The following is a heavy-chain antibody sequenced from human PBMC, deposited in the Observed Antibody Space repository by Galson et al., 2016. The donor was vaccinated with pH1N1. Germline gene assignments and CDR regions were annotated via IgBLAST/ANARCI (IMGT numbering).Heavy chain of an antibody. D-gene: IGHD4-23*01. Sequence: SLRLSCAVSGFPVSSTYMSWVRQAPGKGLEWVSVLYSSGSTYYGDSVKGRFTISRDTSNNTLFLQMNSLRVEDTGVYYFARCGGMIHYYALDVWGPGTTVTVSS. V-gene: IGHV3-53*01. CDR1: GFPVSSTY. CDR2: LYSSGST. CDR3: ARCGGMIHYYALDV. J-gene: IGHJ6*02.